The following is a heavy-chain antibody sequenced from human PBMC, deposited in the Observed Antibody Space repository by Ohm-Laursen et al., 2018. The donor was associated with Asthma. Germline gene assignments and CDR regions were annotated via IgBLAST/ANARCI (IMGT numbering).Heavy chain of an antibody. CDR1: GFTFSSYA. CDR2: ISGSGGST. D-gene: IGHD4-17*01. Sequence: SLRLSCTASGFTFSSYAMSWVRQAPGKGLEWVSAISGSGGSTYYADSVKGRFTISRDNAKNSLYLQMNSLRAEDTAVYYCARARYGDYTTNWGQGTLVTVSS. CDR3: ARARYGDYTTN. V-gene: IGHV3-23*01. J-gene: IGHJ4*02.